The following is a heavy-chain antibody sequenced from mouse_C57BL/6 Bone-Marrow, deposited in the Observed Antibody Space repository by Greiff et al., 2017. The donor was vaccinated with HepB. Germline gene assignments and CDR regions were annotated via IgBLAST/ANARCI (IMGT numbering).Heavy chain of an antibody. CDR2: ISSGGSYT. V-gene: IGHV5-6*01. J-gene: IGHJ1*01. D-gene: IGHD1-1*01. Sequence: DVQLVESGGDLVKPGGSLKLSCAASGFTFSSYGMSWVRQTPDKRLEWVATISSGGSYTYYPDSVKGRFTISRDNAKHTLYLQMSSLKSVDTAMYYCERQGTTVENVWGAGTTVTVSS. CDR3: ERQGTTVENV. CDR1: GFTFSSYG.